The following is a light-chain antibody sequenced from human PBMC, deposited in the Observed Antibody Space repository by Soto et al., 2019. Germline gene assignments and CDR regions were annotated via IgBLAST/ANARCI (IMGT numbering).Light chain of an antibody. V-gene: IGKV3-15*01. Sequence: EVVMTQSPDTLYVSPREGATLSCRVSQSVRTKLAWYQQKAGQAPRLLIYGASTRATGIPDRFSGSGSGTEFTLTISSLQSEDFAVYYCQQYNSWPPITFGQGTRLEIK. CDR2: GAS. CDR1: QSVRTK. CDR3: QQYNSWPPIT. J-gene: IGKJ5*01.